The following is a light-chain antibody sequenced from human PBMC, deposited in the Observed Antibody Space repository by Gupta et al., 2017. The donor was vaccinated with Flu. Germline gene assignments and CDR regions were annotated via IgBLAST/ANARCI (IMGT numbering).Light chain of an antibody. CDR3: QQRNNWPLT. V-gene: IGKV3-11*01. CDR1: QSVRDY. J-gene: IGKJ4*01. CDR2: DAS. Sequence: EIVLTQSPAPLSLSPVETVTLSCRASQSVRDYLAWYHQRPGQSPRLLIYDASNRATDVPARFNASGSETDFTFTISGLEPEDAGVYYCQQRNNWPLTFGGGTKVEIK.